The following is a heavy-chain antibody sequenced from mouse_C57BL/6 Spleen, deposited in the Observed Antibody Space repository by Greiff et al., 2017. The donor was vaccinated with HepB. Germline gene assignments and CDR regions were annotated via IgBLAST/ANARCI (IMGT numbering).Heavy chain of an antibody. D-gene: IGHD1-1*01. CDR2: IYPGDGDT. CDR3: ANYYGSFAY. V-gene: IGHV1-82*01. CDR1: GYAFSSSW. Sequence: VQLQQSGPELVKPGASVKISCKASGYAFSSSWMNWVKQRPGKGLEWIGRIYPGDGDTNYNGKFKGKATLTADKSSSTAYMQLSSLTSEDSAVYFCANYYGSFAYWGQGTLVTVSA. J-gene: IGHJ3*01.